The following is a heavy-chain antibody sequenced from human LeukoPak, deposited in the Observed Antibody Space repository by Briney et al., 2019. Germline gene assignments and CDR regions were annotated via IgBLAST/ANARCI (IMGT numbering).Heavy chain of an antibody. CDR1: GFTFGDYG. D-gene: IGHD1-1*01. CDR3: ATNPPGRTYLQD. J-gene: IGHJ1*01. CDR2: MSVIGDTT. V-gene: IGHV3-20*04. Sequence: GGSLRLSCAASGFTFGDYGMTWVRQVPGKGLEWISEMSVIGDTTRYGDSVKGRFTISRDNAKNSLDLQINSLRVEDTAFYYCATNPPGRTYLQDWGQGTLVTVSS.